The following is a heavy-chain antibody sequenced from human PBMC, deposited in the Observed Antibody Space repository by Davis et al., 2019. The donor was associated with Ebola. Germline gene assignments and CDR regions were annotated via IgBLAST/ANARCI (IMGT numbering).Heavy chain of an antibody. J-gene: IGHJ6*04. CDR1: GFTFSNAW. CDR2: IKSKTDGGTT. V-gene: IGHV3-15*01. Sequence: GESLKISCAASGFTFSNAWMSWVRQAPGKGLEWVGRIKSKTDGGTTDYAAPVKGRFTISRDDSKNTLYLQMNSLKTEDTAVYYCTTDRLMMATITLHYYYGMDVWGKGTTVTVSS. D-gene: IGHD5-12*01. CDR3: TTDRLMMATITLHYYYGMDV.